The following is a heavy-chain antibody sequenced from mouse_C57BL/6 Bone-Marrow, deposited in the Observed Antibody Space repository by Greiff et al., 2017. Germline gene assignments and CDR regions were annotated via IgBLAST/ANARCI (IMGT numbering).Heavy chain of an antibody. CDR3: TTIYYGTWFAY. CDR2: IDPEDGDT. D-gene: IGHD2-1*01. CDR1: GFNIKDYY. V-gene: IGHV14-1*01. Sequence: VQLQQSGAELVRPGASVKLSCTASGFNIKDYYMHWVKQRPEQGLEWIGRIDPEDGDTEYAPKFQGKATMTADTSSNTAYLQLSSLTSEDTAVYYCTTIYYGTWFAYWGQGTLVTDSA. J-gene: IGHJ3*01.